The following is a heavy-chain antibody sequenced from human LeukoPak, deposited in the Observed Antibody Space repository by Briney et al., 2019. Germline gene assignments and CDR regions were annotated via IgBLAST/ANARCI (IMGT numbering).Heavy chain of an antibody. V-gene: IGHV3-23*01. Sequence: GGSLGLSCAASGFTFSSYAMSWVRQAPGKGLEWVSAISGSGGSTYYADSVKGRFTISRDNSKNTLYLQLNSLRAEDTAVYYCAKSTSPLYYYYGMDVWGQGTTVTVSS. CDR1: GFTFSSYA. CDR3: AKSTSPLYYYYGMDV. J-gene: IGHJ6*02. CDR2: ISGSGGST. D-gene: IGHD2-2*01.